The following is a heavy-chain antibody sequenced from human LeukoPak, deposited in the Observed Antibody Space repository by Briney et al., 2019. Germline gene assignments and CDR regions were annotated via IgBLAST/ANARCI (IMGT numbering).Heavy chain of an antibody. V-gene: IGHV1-2*02. Sequence: ASVKVSCKASGYTFTDYFMNWVRQAPGQGLEWMGWINPKGGGTVYAQKFQGRVTMTRDTSSSTAYMELSRLRFDDTVVYYCAGGPRITIFGVVMANDAFDIWGQGTMVTVSS. CDR2: INPKGGGT. D-gene: IGHD3-3*01. CDR3: AGGPRITIFGVVMANDAFDI. J-gene: IGHJ3*02. CDR1: GYTFTDYF.